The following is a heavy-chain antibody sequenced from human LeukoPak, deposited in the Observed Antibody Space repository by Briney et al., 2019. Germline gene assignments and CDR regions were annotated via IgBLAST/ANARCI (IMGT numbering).Heavy chain of an antibody. CDR3: AKERDYGDYFDY. D-gene: IGHD4-17*01. Sequence: PGGSLRLSCAASVFTFDDYAMHWVRHAPGRGLEWVLGISWNSGSRGYADSVKGRFTISRDNAKNSLYLQMNSLRAENTALYYCAKERDYGDYFDYWGQGTLVTVSS. CDR2: ISWNSGSR. V-gene: IGHV3-9*01. J-gene: IGHJ4*02. CDR1: VFTFDDYA.